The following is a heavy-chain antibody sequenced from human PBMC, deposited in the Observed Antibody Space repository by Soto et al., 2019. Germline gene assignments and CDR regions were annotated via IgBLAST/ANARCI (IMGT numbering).Heavy chain of an antibody. J-gene: IGHJ6*02. CDR2: VNHSGST. V-gene: IGHV4-34*01. Sequence: QVQLQQWGAGLLKPSETLSLTCGVYGGSFSGYYWSWIRRPPGKGLEWIGEVNHSGSTNYNPSLMSRVTISVDTSKNHFSRKLSSVTSADTALYYCARKYLPYYGSGSPYGMDVWGQGTTVTVSS. CDR1: GGSFSGYY. D-gene: IGHD3-10*01. CDR3: ARKYLPYYGSGSPYGMDV.